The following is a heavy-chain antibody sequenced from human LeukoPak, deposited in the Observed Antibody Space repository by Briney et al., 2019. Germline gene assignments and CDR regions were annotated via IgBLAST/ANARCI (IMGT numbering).Heavy chain of an antibody. V-gene: IGHV3-30*02. CDR1: GFTFSNYG. D-gene: IGHD3-3*01. CDR3: AKGPSYYDFWSGYSINWFDP. J-gene: IGHJ5*02. CDR2: IRYDGSNK. Sequence: PGGSLRLSCAASGFTFSNYGMHWVRQAPGKGLEWVAFIRYDGSNKYDGDSVKGRFTISRDNSKNTLYLQMNSLRAEDTAVYYCAKGPSYYDFWSGYSINWFDPWGQGTLVTVSS.